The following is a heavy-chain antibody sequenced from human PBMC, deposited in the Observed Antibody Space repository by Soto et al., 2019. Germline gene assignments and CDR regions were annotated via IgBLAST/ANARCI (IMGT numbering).Heavy chain of an antibody. CDR1: GFSFSSYS. CDR3: ARPNRDAVTTIESFDY. V-gene: IGHV3-21*06. CDR2: ISIGSSNV. J-gene: IGHJ4*02. Sequence: PGGSLRLSCAASGFSFSSYSMNWVRRAPGKGLEWVSSISIGSSNVYYADSVRGRFTISRDNAKNSLFLQMNSLRAEDTAVYYCARPNRDAVTTIESFDYWGRGTLVTVSS. D-gene: IGHD6-19*01.